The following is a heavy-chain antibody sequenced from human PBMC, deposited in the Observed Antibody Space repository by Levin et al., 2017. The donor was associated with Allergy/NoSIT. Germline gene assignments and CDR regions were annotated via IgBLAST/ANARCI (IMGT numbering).Heavy chain of an antibody. CDR2: IYHSGST. CDR3: ARDGTVAGTGDWFDP. Sequence: PSETLSLTCAVSGYSISSGYYWGWIRQPPGKGLEWIGSIYHSGSTYYNPSLKSRVTISVDTSKNQFSLKLSSVTAADTAVYYCARDGTVAGTGDWFDPWGQGTLVTVSS. D-gene: IGHD6-19*01. V-gene: IGHV4-38-2*02. CDR1: GYSISSGYY. J-gene: IGHJ5*02.